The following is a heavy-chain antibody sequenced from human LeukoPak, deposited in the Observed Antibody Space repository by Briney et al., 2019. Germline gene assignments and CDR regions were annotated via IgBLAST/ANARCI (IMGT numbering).Heavy chain of an antibody. CDR2: ISACNGNT. CDR3: GVAVAGTNRYYYYGMDV. V-gene: IGHV1-18*01. Sequence: ASVKVSCKASGYTFTSYGISWVRQAPGQGLEWMGWISACNGNTNYAQKLQGRVTMTTDTSTSTAYMELRSLRSEDTAVYYCGVAVAGTNRYYYYGMDVWGQGTMVTVSS. D-gene: IGHD6-19*01. J-gene: IGHJ6*02. CDR1: GYTFTSYG.